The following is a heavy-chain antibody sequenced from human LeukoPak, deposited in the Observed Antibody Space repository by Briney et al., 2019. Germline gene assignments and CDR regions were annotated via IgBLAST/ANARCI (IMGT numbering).Heavy chain of an antibody. D-gene: IGHD6-13*01. Sequence: SGGSLRLSCAASGFTFSRYGMHWVRQAPGKGLERVAVISHDGFNKYYADSVKGRFIISRDNSQNTTYLQMNSLRAEDTALYYCAKGTGWYSSSWEFDYWGQGTLVTVSS. CDR1: GFTFSRYG. CDR3: AKGTGWYSSSWEFDY. J-gene: IGHJ4*02. CDR2: ISHDGFNK. V-gene: IGHV3-30*18.